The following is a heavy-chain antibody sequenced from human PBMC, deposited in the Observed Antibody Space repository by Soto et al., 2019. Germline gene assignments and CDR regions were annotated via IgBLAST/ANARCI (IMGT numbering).Heavy chain of an antibody. CDR2: INHDGST. V-gene: IGHV4-34*01. D-gene: IGHD3-3*01. CDR3: ARFPYYDFWSGYYAPEYYYYVMDV. J-gene: IGHJ6*02. Sequence: ASETLSLTCAVSGGSFSGYYWPWIRQPPGKGLEWIGEINHDGSTDSNPSLKSRVTISVDTSKNQFSLKLSSVTAADTAVYYCARFPYYDFWSGYYAPEYYYYVMDVWGQGTTVTGSS. CDR1: GGSFSGYY.